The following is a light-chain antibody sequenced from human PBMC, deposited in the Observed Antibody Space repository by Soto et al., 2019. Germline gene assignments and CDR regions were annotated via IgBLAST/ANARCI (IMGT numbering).Light chain of an antibody. CDR2: GAS. CDR3: QHYNSYSEA. CDR1: QSVSSSY. V-gene: IGKV3-20*01. Sequence: EIVLTQSPGTLSLSPGERATLSCSASQSVSSSYLAWYQQKPGQAPRLLIYGASSRATGVPDRFSGSGSGTEFTLTISSLQPDDFATYYCQHYNSYSEAFGQGTKVDI. J-gene: IGKJ1*01.